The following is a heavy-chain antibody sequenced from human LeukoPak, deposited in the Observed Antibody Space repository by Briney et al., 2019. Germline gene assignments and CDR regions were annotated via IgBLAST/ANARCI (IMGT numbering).Heavy chain of an antibody. V-gene: IGHV4-34*01. D-gene: IGHD1-1*01. CDR1: GGSFSGYY. Sequence: SETLSLTCAVYGGSFSGYYWSWIRQPPGKGLEWIGEINHSGSTNYNPSLKSRVTISVDTSKNQFSLKLRSVTAADTAVYYCARATTGTTEDYWGQGTLVTVSS. CDR3: ARATTGTTEDY. CDR2: INHSGST. J-gene: IGHJ4*02.